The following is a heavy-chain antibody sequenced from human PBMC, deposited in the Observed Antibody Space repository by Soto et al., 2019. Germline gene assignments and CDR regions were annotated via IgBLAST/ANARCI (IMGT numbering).Heavy chain of an antibody. CDR1: WFRFSTFC. J-gene: IGHJ3*02. CDR3: VRERGPFDAFDI. V-gene: IGHV3-33*01. Sequence: GSLKIFCAAFWFRFSTFCLPWVRQAPGKGLEWVAVIWANGINKYYADSVRGRFTISRDNSKNTLDLQMNSLRAEDTALYYCVRERGPFDAFDIWGLGTMVTVSS. CDR2: IWANGINK.